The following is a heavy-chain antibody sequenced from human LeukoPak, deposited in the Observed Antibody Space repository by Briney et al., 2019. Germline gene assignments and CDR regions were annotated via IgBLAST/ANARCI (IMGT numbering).Heavy chain of an antibody. D-gene: IGHD3-16*01. CDR3: SHRRGSNWFDP. J-gene: IGHJ5*02. CDR2: SYWDDDK. V-gene: IGHV2-5*02. Sequence: ESGPTLRQPTPPLTLTFTFSGFSRSTSGVGVGWIRQPPGKALEWLVISYWDDDKRYSPSLKNRLTITKNTPKNQVVLTMTNMDPVDTATYYFSHRRGSNWFDPWGQGTLVTVSS. CDR1: GFSRSTSGVG.